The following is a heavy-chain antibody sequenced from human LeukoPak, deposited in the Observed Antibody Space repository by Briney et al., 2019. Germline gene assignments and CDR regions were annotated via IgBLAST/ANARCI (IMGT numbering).Heavy chain of an antibody. CDR3: AELGITMIGGV. Sequence: GGSLRLSCAASVFTFSSYGMSWGREAPGKGLEWVSAISGSGVITYYADSVKVRFTISRANAKNSLYLQMNSMRAADTAVYYCAELGITMIGGVWGKGTTVTISS. CDR2: ISGSGVIT. D-gene: IGHD3-10*02. V-gene: IGHV3-23*01. CDR1: VFTFSSYG. J-gene: IGHJ6*04.